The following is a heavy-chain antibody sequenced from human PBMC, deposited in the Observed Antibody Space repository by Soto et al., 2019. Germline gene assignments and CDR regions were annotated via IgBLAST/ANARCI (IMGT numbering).Heavy chain of an antibody. Sequence: EVQLLESGGGLVQPGGSLRLSCAASGFTFSSYAMSWVRQAPGKGLEWVSAISGSGGSTYYADSVKGRFTISRDNSKNTLYLQMNSVRAEDTAVYYCAKDSKPGIAAAGTGFDYWGQGTLVTVSS. D-gene: IGHD6-13*01. V-gene: IGHV3-23*01. CDR3: AKDSKPGIAAAGTGFDY. CDR1: GFTFSSYA. CDR2: ISGSGGST. J-gene: IGHJ4*02.